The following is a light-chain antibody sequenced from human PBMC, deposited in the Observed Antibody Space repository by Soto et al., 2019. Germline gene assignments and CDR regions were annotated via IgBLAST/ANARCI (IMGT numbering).Light chain of an antibody. CDR3: QQYAGSPRT. CDR2: SAS. V-gene: IGKV3-20*01. Sequence: EIVLTQSPGTLSLSPGERGTLSCRASQNLGTLYLAWFQQKSGLAPRLLIYSASRRATGIPDRFTGSGSGTDFTLTINRVEPEDFAVYFCQQYAGSPRTFGQGTKVEIK. J-gene: IGKJ1*01. CDR1: QNLGTLY.